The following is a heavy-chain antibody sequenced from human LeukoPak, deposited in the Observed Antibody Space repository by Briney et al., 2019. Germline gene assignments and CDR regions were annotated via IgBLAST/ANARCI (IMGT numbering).Heavy chain of an antibody. CDR1: GFTFGSYS. CDR3: ARVLGHGGDDY. D-gene: IGHD3-16*01. Sequence: GGSLRLSCAASGFTFGSYSMNWVRQAPGKGLEWVSYISSSSSYIYYADSVKGRFTISRDNAKNSLYLQMNSLRAEDTAVYYCARVLGHGGDDYWGQGTLVTVSS. V-gene: IGHV3-21*05. J-gene: IGHJ4*02. CDR2: ISSSSSYI.